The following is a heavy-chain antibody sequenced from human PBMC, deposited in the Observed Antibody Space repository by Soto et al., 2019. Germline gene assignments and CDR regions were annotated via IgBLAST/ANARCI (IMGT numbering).Heavy chain of an antibody. V-gene: IGHV4-30-2*01. J-gene: IGHJ4*02. CDR3: AAYGSSGLGY. D-gene: IGHD3-22*01. CDR1: GGSISSGGYS. CDR2: IYHSGST. Sequence: SETLSLTCAVSGGSISSGGYSWSWIRQPPGKGLEWIGYIYHSGSTYYNPSLKSRVTISVDRSKNQFSLKLSSVTAADTAVYYCAAYGSSGLGYWGQGTLVTVSS.